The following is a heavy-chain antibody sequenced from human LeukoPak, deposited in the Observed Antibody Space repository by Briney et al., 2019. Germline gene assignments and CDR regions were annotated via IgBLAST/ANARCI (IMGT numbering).Heavy chain of an antibody. CDR3: VRHTTSGWYQVVY. V-gene: IGHV4-59*08. D-gene: IGHD6-19*01. Sequence: PSETLSLTCTVSGGSISNYFWSWIRQPPGKGLEWIGFITYSGSTDHNPSLKRRVTISVDASKNQFSLKLTSVTAADTAVYYCVRHTTSGWYQVVYWGQGTLVTVSS. CDR2: ITYSGST. J-gene: IGHJ4*02. CDR1: GGSISNYF.